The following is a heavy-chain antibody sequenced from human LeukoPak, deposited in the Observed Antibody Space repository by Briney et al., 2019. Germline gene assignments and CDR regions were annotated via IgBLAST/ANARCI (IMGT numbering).Heavy chain of an antibody. D-gene: IGHD3-10*01. CDR1: GFTVSSNY. CDR3: ASGSGSYRTPYYYMDV. J-gene: IGHJ6*03. V-gene: IGHV3-53*01. Sequence: GGSLRLSCVASGFTVSSNYMSWVRQAPGKGLEWVSVIYSGGSTYYADSVKGRFTISRDHSKNTLYLQMNSLRAEDTAVYYCASGSGSYRTPYYYMDVWGTGTTVTVSS. CDR2: IYSGGST.